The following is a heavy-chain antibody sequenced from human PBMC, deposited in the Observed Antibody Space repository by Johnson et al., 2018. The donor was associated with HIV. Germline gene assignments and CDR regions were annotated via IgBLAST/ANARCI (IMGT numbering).Heavy chain of an antibody. CDR2: IYNDGSRT. CDR3: AKVDCGGDTCAGYDPFDL. V-gene: IGHV3-74*03. CDR1: GFAFRTYW. J-gene: IGHJ3*01. Sequence: VQLVESGGGLVQPGGSLRLSCAASGFAFRTYWMVWVRQVPGKGPVWVARIYNDGSRTTYADSVRGRFTISRDNAKYTVDLQMNSLRVEDTAVYYCAKVDCGGDTCAGYDPFDLWGQGTLVTVSS. D-gene: IGHD2-21*01.